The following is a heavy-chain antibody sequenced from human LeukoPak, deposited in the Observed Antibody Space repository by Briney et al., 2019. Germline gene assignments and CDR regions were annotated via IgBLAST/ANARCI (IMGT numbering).Heavy chain of an antibody. Sequence: GASVKVSCKASGYTFTSYYMRWVRQAPGQGLEWMGIINPSGGSTSYAQKFQGRVTMTRDTSTSTVYMELSSLRSEDTAVYYCARDRALLWFGESYVDYWGQGTLVTVSS. CDR2: INPSGGST. J-gene: IGHJ4*02. CDR1: GYTFTSYY. V-gene: IGHV1-46*01. D-gene: IGHD3-10*01. CDR3: ARDRALLWFGESYVDY.